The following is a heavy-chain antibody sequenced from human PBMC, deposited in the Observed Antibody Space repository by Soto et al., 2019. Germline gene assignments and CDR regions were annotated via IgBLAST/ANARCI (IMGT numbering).Heavy chain of an antibody. CDR2: ISSNGGST. D-gene: IGHD2-15*01. CDR3: ARQGSGSYYFDY. J-gene: IGHJ4*02. CDR1: GCTFSSYA. Sequence: GGSLRLSCAASGCTFSSYAMHWVRQAPGKGLEYVSAISSNGGSTYYANSVKGRFTISRDNSKNTLYLQMGSLRAEDMAVYYCARQGSGSYYFDYWGQGT. V-gene: IGHV3-64*01.